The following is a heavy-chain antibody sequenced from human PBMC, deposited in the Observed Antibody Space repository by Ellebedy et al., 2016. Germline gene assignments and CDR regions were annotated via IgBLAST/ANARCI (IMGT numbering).Heavy chain of an antibody. CDR2: IIPILDIA. CDR1: GGTFNSNA. Sequence: ASVKVSCKASGGTFNSNAISWVRQAPGQGLEWMGGIIPILDIANYAQKFQGRVTITADKSTTTAYMELRSLTSDDTAVYYCARVPGSLVDGDYVPNWLDPWGQGTLVTVSS. J-gene: IGHJ5*02. V-gene: IGHV1-69*10. CDR3: ARVPGSLVDGDYVPNWLDP. D-gene: IGHD4-17*01.